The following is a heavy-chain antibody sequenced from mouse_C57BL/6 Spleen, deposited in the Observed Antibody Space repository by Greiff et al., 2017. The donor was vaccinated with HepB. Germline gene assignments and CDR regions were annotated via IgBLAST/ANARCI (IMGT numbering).Heavy chain of an antibody. CDR1: GYTFTSYG. CDR2: IYPRSGNT. J-gene: IGHJ3*01. V-gene: IGHV1-81*01. D-gene: IGHD3-3*01. CDR3: ARQDSQGFAY. Sequence: VQRVESGAELARPGASVKLSCKASGYTFTSYGISWVKQRTGQGLEWIGEIYPRSGNTYYNEKFKGKATLTADKSSSTAYMELRSLTSEDSAVYFCARQDSQGFAYWCQGTLVTVSA.